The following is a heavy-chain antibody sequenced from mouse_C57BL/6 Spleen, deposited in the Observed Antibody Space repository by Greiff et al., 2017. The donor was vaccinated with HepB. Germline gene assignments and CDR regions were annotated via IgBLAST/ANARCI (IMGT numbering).Heavy chain of an antibody. CDR1: GYTFTSYW. Sequence: VKLQQPGAELVRPGSSVKLSCKASGYTFTSYWMHWVKQRPIQGLEWIGNIDPSDSETHYNQKFKDKATLTVDKSSSTAYMQLSSLTSEDSAVYYCARGGSSFLFDVWGTGTTVTVSS. D-gene: IGHD1-1*01. V-gene: IGHV1-52*01. CDR3: ARGGSSFLFDV. CDR2: IDPSDSET. J-gene: IGHJ1*03.